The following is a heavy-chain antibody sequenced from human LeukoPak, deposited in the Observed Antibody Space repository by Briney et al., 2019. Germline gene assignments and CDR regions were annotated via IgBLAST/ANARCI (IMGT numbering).Heavy chain of an antibody. V-gene: IGHV4-59*08. CDR2: TYYSGST. CDR1: GGSISSYY. CDR3: ARHTYSSSWYGDFQH. Sequence: SETLSLTCTVSGGSISSYYWSWIRQPPGKGLEWIGYTYYSGSTNYNPSLKSRVTISVDTSKNQFSLKLSSVTAADTAVYYCARHTYSSSWYGDFQHWGQGTLVTVS. J-gene: IGHJ1*01. D-gene: IGHD6-13*01.